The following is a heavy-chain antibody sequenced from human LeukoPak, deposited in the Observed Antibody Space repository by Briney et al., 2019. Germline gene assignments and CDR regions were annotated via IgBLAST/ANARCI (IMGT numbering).Heavy chain of an antibody. CDR3: AKNTFCSSSSCQTVLDY. CDR2: ISSTSTYM. J-gene: IGHJ4*02. V-gene: IGHV3-21*01. Sequence: GGSLRLSCAASGFTFSSYSINWVRQAPGKGLEWVSSISSTSTYMYYADSVKGRFTISRDNAKNSLFLQMNSLRAEDTAVYYCAKNTFCSSSSCQTVLDYWGQGTLVTVSS. CDR1: GFTFSSYS. D-gene: IGHD2-15*01.